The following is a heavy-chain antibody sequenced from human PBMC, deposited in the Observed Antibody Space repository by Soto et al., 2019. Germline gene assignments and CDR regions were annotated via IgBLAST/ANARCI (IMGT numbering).Heavy chain of an antibody. CDR1: GGSFSGYY. CDR2: INHSGST. J-gene: IGHJ4*02. CDR3: ARGGAYIYGPQYD. V-gene: IGHV4-34*01. D-gene: IGHD5-18*01. Sequence: SETLSLTCAVYGGSFSGYYWSWIRQPPGKGLEWIGEINHSGSTNYNPSLKSRVTISVDYAKNTLYLQMNSLRVEDTAVYYCARGGAYIYGPQYDWGQGTLVTVS.